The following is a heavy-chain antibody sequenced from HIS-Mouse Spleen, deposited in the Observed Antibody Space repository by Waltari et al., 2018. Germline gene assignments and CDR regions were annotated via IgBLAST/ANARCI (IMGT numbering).Heavy chain of an antibody. J-gene: IGHJ4*02. Sequence: QVQLVESGGGVVQPGRSLELPCAAAGFTFSSYGMHWVRQAPGKGLEWVAVISYDGSNKYYADSVKGRFTISRDNSKNTLYLQMNSLRAEDTAVYYCAKDKHHAFDYWGQGTLVTVSS. CDR1: GFTFSSYG. CDR3: AKDKHHAFDY. CDR2: ISYDGSNK. V-gene: IGHV3-30*18.